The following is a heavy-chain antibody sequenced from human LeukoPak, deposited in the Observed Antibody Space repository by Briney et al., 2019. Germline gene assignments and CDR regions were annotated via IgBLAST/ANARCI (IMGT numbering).Heavy chain of an antibody. Sequence: PSETLSLTCTVSGGSISSYYWSWIRQPPGKGLEWIGYIYYTGSTKYNASLKSRVTISVDTSKNQFSLKVSSVTAADTAVYYCARLRPSIGAAGTFDYWGLGTLVTVSS. CDR3: ARLRPSIGAAGTFDY. V-gene: IGHV4-59*08. J-gene: IGHJ4*02. CDR2: IYYTGST. CDR1: GGSISSYY. D-gene: IGHD6-13*01.